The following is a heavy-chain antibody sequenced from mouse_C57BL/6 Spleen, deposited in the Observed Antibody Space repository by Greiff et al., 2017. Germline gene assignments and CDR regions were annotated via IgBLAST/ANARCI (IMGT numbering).Heavy chain of an antibody. J-gene: IGHJ4*01. D-gene: IGHD2-5*01. V-gene: IGHV5-9-1*02. CDR2: ISSGGDYI. Sequence: EVKLVESGEGLVKPGGSLKLSCAASGFTFSSYAMSWVRQTPEKRLEWVAYISSGGDYIYYADTVKGRFTISRDNARNTLYLQMSSLKSEDTAMYYCTSSYYSNYEGAMDYWGQGTSVTVSS. CDR1: GFTFSSYA. CDR3: TSSYYSNYEGAMDY.